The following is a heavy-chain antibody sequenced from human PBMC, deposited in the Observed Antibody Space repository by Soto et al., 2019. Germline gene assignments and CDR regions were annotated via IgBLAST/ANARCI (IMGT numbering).Heavy chain of an antibody. D-gene: IGHD6-13*01. V-gene: IGHV3-30*18. CDR2: ISYDGSNK. CDR3: AKIMWRFYDSSSWYYGMDV. CDR1: GFTFSSYG. Sequence: VGSLRLSCAASGFTFSSYGMHWVRQAPGKGLEWVAVISYDGSNKYYADSVKGRFTISRDNSKNTLYLQMNSLRAEDTAVYYCAKIMWRFYDSSSWYYGMDVWGQGTTVTVSS. J-gene: IGHJ6*02.